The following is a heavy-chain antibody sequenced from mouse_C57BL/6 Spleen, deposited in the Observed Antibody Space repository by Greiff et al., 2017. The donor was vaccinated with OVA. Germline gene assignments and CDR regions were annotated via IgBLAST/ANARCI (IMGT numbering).Heavy chain of an antibody. CDR1: GFTFSSYA. J-gene: IGHJ4*01. CDR2: ISDGGSYT. V-gene: IGHV5-4*03. Sequence: EVMLVESGGGLVKPGGSLKLSCAASGFTFSSYAMSWVRQTPEKRLEWVATISDGGSYTYYPDNVKGRFTISRDNAKNNLYLQMSQLKSEDTAMYYCASGRSFLYYAMDYWGQGTSVTVSS. D-gene: IGHD1-1*01. CDR3: ASGRSFLYYAMDY.